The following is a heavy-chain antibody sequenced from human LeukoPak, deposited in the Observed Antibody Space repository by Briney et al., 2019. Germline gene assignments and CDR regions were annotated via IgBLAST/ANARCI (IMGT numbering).Heavy chain of an antibody. J-gene: IGHJ2*01. Sequence: SSETLSLTCAVYGGSFSGYYWSWIRQPPGKGLEWIGEINHSGSTNYNPSLKSRVTISVDTSKNQFSLKLSSVTAADTAVYYCARVGSGSYHSWYFDLWGRGTLVTVSS. V-gene: IGHV4-34*01. CDR1: GGSFSGYY. CDR3: ARVGSGSYHSWYFDL. D-gene: IGHD1-26*01. CDR2: INHSGST.